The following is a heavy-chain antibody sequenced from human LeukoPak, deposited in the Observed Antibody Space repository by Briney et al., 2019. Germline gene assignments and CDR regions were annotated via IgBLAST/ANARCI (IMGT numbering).Heavy chain of an antibody. Sequence: GGSLRLSCAASGFTFSSYAMHWVRQAPGKGLEWVAVISYDGSNKYYADSVKGRFTISRDNSKNSLYLQMNSLRAEDTAVYYCARDSLGGYSYGFPLVDYDYWGQGTLVTVSS. CDR3: ARDSLGGYSYGFPLVDYDY. D-gene: IGHD5-18*01. V-gene: IGHV3-30-3*01. CDR2: ISYDGSNK. CDR1: GFTFSSYA. J-gene: IGHJ4*02.